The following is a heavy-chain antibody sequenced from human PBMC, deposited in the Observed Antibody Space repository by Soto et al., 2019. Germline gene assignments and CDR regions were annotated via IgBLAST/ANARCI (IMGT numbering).Heavy chain of an antibody. Sequence: QVQLQESGPGLVKPSQTLSLPCTVSGGSISSGGYYWSWIRQHPGKGLEWIGYIYYSGSTYYNPSLKSRVTISVDTSKNQFALKLSSVTAADTAVYYCARDSSSGGWFDPWGQGTLVTVSS. V-gene: IGHV4-31*03. CDR2: IYYSGST. CDR3: ARDSSSGGWFDP. CDR1: GGSISSGGYY. J-gene: IGHJ5*02. D-gene: IGHD6-6*01.